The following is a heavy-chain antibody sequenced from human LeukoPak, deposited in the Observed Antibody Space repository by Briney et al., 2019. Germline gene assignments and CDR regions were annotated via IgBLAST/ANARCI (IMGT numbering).Heavy chain of an antibody. V-gene: IGHV3-66*01. D-gene: IGHD1-26*01. Sequence: GGSLRLSCAASGFTVSSNYMSWVRQAPGKGLEWVSVIYSGGSTYYADSVKGRFTISRDNSKNTLYLQMNSLRAEDTAVYYCARDKIVGATHFDYWGQGTLVTVSS. J-gene: IGHJ4*02. CDR1: GFTVSSNY. CDR2: IYSGGST. CDR3: ARDKIVGATHFDY.